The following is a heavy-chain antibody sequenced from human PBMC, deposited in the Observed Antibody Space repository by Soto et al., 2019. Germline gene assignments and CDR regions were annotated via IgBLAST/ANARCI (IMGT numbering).Heavy chain of an antibody. Sequence: VQLVESGGGVVKPGRSLTLSCAGSGFAFRSYHMHWVRQPPGKGLEWVASIRSGSSNIYYADSVKGRFAISRDNSNDSLHLQIDSLKADESVDFYCASAAGVPGTFDFWGQGTLLTVSS. D-gene: IGHD1-7*01. CDR3: ASAAGVPGTFDF. V-gene: IGHV3-21*01. J-gene: IGHJ4*02. CDR2: IRSGSSNI. CDR1: GFAFRSYH.